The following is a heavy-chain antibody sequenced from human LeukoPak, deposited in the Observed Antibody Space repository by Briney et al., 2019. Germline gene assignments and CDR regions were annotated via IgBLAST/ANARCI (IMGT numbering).Heavy chain of an antibody. Sequence: SETLSLTCTVSGGSIISNTCFWDWIRQPPGKGLEWIGSMYYSGTAYYNSSLKSRVTISVDTSRNQFSLKLNSVTASDTAVYYCARHPQIYDYVSWFDPWGQGALVIVSS. CDR2: MYYSGTA. J-gene: IGHJ5*02. V-gene: IGHV4-39*01. CDR3: ARHPQIYDYVSWFDP. D-gene: IGHD3-16*01. CDR1: GGSIISNTCF.